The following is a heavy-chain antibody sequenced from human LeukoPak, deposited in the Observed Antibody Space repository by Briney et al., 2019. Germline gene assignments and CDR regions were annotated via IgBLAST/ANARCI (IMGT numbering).Heavy chain of an antibody. CDR3: ARQILAGTFDY. Sequence: PGGSLRLSCAASGFTFSSYSMNWVRQAPGKGLEWVSSISSSSNYIYYADSVKGRFTISRDNSKNTLYLQMNSLRAEDTAVYYCARQILAGTFDYWGQGTLVTVSS. J-gene: IGHJ4*02. CDR2: ISSSSNYI. V-gene: IGHV3-21*01. CDR1: GFTFSSYS. D-gene: IGHD6-19*01.